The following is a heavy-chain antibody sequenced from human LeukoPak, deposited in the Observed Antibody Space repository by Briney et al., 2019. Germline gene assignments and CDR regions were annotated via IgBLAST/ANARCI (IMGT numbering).Heavy chain of an antibody. Sequence: GASVKVSCKASGYTFTNYYMHWVRQAPGQGLEWMGLINPSGGSTNYAQKFQGRVTMTRDTSTSTVYMELSSLRSEDTAVYYCTRDQGGHSSSWFEFDPWGQGTLVTVSS. J-gene: IGHJ5*02. V-gene: IGHV1-46*01. CDR2: INPSGGST. CDR3: TRDQGGHSSSWFEFDP. CDR1: GYTFTNYY. D-gene: IGHD6-13*01.